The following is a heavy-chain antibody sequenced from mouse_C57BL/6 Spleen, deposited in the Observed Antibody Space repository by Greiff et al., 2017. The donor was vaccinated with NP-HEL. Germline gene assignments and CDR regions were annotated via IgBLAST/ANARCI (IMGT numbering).Heavy chain of an antibody. CDR2: ISDGGSYT. J-gene: IGHJ3*01. CDR3: ARATYYSNYLFAY. CDR1: GFTFSSYA. V-gene: IGHV5-4*01. D-gene: IGHD2-5*01. Sequence: EVQGVESGGGLVKPGGSLKLSCAASGFTFSSYAMSWVRQTPEKRLEWVATISDGGSYTYYPDNVKGRFTISRDNAKNNLYLQMSHLKSEDTAMYYCARATYYSNYLFAYWGQGTLVTVSA.